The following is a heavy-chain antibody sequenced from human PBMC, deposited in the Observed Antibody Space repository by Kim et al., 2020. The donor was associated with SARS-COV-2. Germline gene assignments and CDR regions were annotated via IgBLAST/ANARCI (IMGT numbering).Heavy chain of an antibody. CDR1: GGSISSYY. CDR2: IYYSGST. CDR3: ARSTGGHYYGMDV. V-gene: IGHV4-59*13. Sequence: SETLSLTCTVSGGSISSYYWSWIRQPPGKGPEWIGYIYYSGSTNYNPSLKSRVTISVDTSKNQFSLKLNSVTAADTAVFYCARSTGGHYYGMDVWGQGTT. J-gene: IGHJ6*02. D-gene: IGHD2-2*01.